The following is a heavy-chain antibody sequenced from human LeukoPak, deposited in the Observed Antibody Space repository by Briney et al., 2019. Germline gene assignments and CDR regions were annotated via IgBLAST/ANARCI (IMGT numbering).Heavy chain of an antibody. CDR1: GFTFSSYG. Sequence: GGSLRLSCAASGFTFSSYGMHWVRQAPGKGLEWVAFIRYDGSNKYYADSVKGRFTISRDNSKNTLYLQMNSLRAEDTAVYYCAKAPPMVRGVIINSYYYYYMDVWGKGTTVTVSS. J-gene: IGHJ6*03. V-gene: IGHV3-30*02. D-gene: IGHD3-10*01. CDR2: IRYDGSNK. CDR3: AKAPPMVRGVIINSYYYYYMDV.